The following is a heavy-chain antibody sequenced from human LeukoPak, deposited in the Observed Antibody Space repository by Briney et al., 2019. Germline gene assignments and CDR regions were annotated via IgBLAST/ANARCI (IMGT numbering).Heavy chain of an antibody. D-gene: IGHD3-9*01. V-gene: IGHV3-66*01. CDR2: IYRDGSS. J-gene: IGHJ4*02. CDR3: ARSFYDILIGYYQYFDY. Sequence: GGSLRLSCVAPGLSVSSNYMSWVRQAPGKGLEWVSGIYRDGSSYYAESVKGRFTISRDNSKHTLYIQMNSLRAEDTAVYYCARSFYDILIGYYQYFDYWGQGTLVTVSS. CDR1: GLSVSSNY.